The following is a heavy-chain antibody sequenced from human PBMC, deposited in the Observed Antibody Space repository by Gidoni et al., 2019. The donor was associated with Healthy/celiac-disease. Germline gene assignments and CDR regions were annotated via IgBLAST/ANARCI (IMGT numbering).Heavy chain of an antibody. V-gene: IGHV1-69*06. D-gene: IGHD1-26*01. J-gene: IGHJ2*01. CDR3: AQQGAVVGATRSPPWYFDL. CDR2: IIPIFGTA. CDR1: GGTFSSYA. Sequence: QVQLVLSGAEVKKPGSSVKVSCKASGGTFSSYAISWVRQAPGQGLEWMGGIIPIFGTANYAQKFQGRVTITADKSTSTAYMELSSLRSEDTAVYYCAQQGAVVGATRSPPWYFDLWGRGTLVTVSS.